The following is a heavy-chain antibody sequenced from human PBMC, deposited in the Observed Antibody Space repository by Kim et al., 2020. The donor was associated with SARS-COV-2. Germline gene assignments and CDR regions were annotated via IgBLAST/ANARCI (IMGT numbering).Heavy chain of an antibody. J-gene: IGHJ4*02. CDR3: ARGGGDYFDY. Sequence: STNYTPSLQSRVTISVDTSKNQFSLKLSSVPAADTAVYYCARGGGDYFDYWGQGTLVTVSS. V-gene: IGHV4-59*09. CDR2: ST. D-gene: IGHD4-17*01.